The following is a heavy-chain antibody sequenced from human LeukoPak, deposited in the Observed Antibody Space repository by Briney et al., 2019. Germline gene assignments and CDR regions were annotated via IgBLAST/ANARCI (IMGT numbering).Heavy chain of an antibody. CDR1: GGSISSYY. Sequence: SETLSLTCTVSGGSISSYYWSWIRQPPGKGLEWIGYIYYSGSSNYNPSLKSRVTISLDTSKNQFSLKLSSVTAADTAVYYCASGGRISAANWFDPWGQGTLVTVSS. V-gene: IGHV4-59*12. CDR3: ASGGRISAANWFDP. J-gene: IGHJ5*02. D-gene: IGHD6-13*01. CDR2: IYYSGSS.